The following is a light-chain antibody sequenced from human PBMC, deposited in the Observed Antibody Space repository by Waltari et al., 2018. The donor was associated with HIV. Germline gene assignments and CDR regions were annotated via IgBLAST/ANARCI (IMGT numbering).Light chain of an antibody. CDR2: GAS. Sequence: EIVLTQSPGTLSLSPGESATLSCRASQSVSRNYLAWYEQKYGQAPRLLIYGASSRATGIPDRFSGSGSGTDFTLTISSLEPEDFAVYYCHHYSSSPITFGQGTRLEIK. J-gene: IGKJ5*01. V-gene: IGKV3-20*01. CDR3: HHYSSSPIT. CDR1: QSVSRNY.